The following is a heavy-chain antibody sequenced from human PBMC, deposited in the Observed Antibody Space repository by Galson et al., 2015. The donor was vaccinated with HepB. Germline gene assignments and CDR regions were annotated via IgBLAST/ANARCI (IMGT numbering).Heavy chain of an antibody. CDR2: ISWNSGSI. CDR1: GFTFDDYA. CDR3: ATYTATFDY. Sequence: SLRLSCAASGFTFDDYAMHWVRQAPGKGLEWVSGISWNSGSIGYADSVKGRFTISRDNAKNSLYLQMNSLRAEDTALYYCATYTATFDYWGQGTLVTVSS. V-gene: IGHV3-9*01. D-gene: IGHD1-26*01. J-gene: IGHJ4*02.